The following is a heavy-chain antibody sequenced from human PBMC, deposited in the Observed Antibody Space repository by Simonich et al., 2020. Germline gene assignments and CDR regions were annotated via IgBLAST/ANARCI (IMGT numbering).Heavy chain of an antibody. Sequence: QVQLVQSGAEVKKPGASVKVSCKASGYTFTGYYMHWVRQAPGQGLELMGWIKPNRGGTTYALKFTARATMTRDTSIRTAYMGLRRLRSDDTAVYYCARVRFEAFDIWGQGTMVTVSS. V-gene: IGHV1-2*02. J-gene: IGHJ3*02. CDR3: ARVRFEAFDI. CDR2: IKPNRGGT. CDR1: GYTFTGYY.